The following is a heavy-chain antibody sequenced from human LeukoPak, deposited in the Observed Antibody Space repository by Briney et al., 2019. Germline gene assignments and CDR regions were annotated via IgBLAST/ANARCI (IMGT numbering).Heavy chain of an antibody. J-gene: IGHJ4*02. V-gene: IGHV4-59*08. D-gene: IGHD5-18*01. Sequence: SETLSLTCTVSGDSISGYYWSWIRQPPGRGLEWIGYIFYSGSTNYNPSLKSRVTISVDTSKNQFSLKLSSVTAADTAVYYCAKYGYSYGPYYFDYWGQGTLVTVSS. CDR3: AKYGYSYGPYYFDY. CDR2: IFYSGST. CDR1: GDSISGYY.